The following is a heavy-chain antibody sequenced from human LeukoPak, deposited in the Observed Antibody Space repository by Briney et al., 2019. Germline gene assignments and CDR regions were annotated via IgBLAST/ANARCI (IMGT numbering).Heavy chain of an antibody. D-gene: IGHD6-6*01. V-gene: IGHV3-7*01. J-gene: IGHJ4*02. CDR1: GFIFSSYW. CDR2: IKQDGSEK. Sequence: GGSLRLSCAASGFIFSSYWMSWVRQAPGKGLEWVANIKQDGSEKYYVDSVKGRFTISRDNAKNSLYLQMNSLRAEDTAVYYCARDPANWMYSSSSHYWGQGTLVTVSS. CDR3: ARDPANWMYSSSSHY.